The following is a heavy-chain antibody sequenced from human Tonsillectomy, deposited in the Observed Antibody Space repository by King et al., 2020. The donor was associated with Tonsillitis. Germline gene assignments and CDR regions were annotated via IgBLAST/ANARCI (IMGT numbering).Heavy chain of an antibody. J-gene: IGHJ6*02. Sequence: EVQLVESGGGLVKPGGSLRLSCAASGFTFSSYSMHWVRQAPGKGLEWVSFISSSSSYIFYADSLKGRFTISRDNAKKSLYLQMNSLRAEDTAVYYCARLQVPEIYYYYGMDVWGQGTTVTVSS. D-gene: IGHD2-2*01. CDR1: GFTFSSYS. CDR2: ISSSSSYI. V-gene: IGHV3-21*01. CDR3: ARLQVPEIYYYYGMDV.